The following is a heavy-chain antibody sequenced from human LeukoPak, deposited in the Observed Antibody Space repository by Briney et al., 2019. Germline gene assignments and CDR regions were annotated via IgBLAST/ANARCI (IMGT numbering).Heavy chain of an antibody. J-gene: IGHJ4*02. D-gene: IGHD2-21*01. V-gene: IGHV4-34*01. CDR2: INHSGST. CDR1: GGSFSGYY. CDR3: ARGARGINY. Sequence: SETLSLTCAVYGGSFSGYYWSWIRQPPGKGLEWIGEINHSGSTNYNPSLKSRVTISVDTSKNQFSPKLSSVTAADTAVYYCARGARGINYWGQGTLVTVSS.